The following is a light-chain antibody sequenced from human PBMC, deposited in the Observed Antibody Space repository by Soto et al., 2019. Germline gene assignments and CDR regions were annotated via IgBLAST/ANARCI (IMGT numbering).Light chain of an antibody. CDR3: QQYNNWPPIT. V-gene: IGKV3-11*01. CDR1: QSIGSY. Sequence: TVLTQSPATLSLSLGERATLSCRASQSIGSYLAWYQHKLGQPPRLLIYDASNRATGIPVRFSGSGSGTEFTLTISSLQSEDFAVYYCQQYNNWPPITFGQGTRLEIK. J-gene: IGKJ5*01. CDR2: DAS.